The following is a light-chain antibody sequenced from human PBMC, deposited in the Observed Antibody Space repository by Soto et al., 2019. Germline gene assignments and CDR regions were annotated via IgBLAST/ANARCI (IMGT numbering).Light chain of an antibody. Sequence: QSVLTQPASVSGSPGQSITVSCTGTSSDVGSYNLVSWYQHHPGKAPKLMIYEDTKRPSGVSNRFSGSKSGNTASLTISGLQAEDEADYYCCSYAGSSTLWVFGGGTQLTVL. CDR2: EDT. J-gene: IGLJ3*02. CDR1: SSDVGSYNL. V-gene: IGLV2-23*01. CDR3: CSYAGSSTLWV.